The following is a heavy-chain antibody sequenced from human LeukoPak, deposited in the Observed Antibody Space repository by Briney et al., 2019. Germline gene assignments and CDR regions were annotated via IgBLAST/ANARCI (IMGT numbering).Heavy chain of an antibody. D-gene: IGHD3-3*01. CDR2: IKPDGSEA. Sequence: GGSLRLSCAASGFAFSNYWMSWVRQAPEKGLEWVANIKPDGSEAYSVDSVKGRFTISRDNAKNSLYLQMNSLRAEDTAVYYCARTLRFFRFLDVWGQGTTVTVSS. V-gene: IGHV3-7*03. CDR3: ARTLRFFRFLDV. J-gene: IGHJ6*02. CDR1: GFAFSNYW.